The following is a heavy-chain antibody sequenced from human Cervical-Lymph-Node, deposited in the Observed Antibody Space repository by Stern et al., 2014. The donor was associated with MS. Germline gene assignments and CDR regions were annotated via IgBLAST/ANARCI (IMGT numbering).Heavy chain of an antibody. Sequence: VQLVQSGSELKKPGASVKVSCRASGYKFGTSTMNWVRQAPGQGLEWMGWININTGNVRYAQGFTGRFVFSLDTSVSTAYLRISSLRADDTAVYYCARDYGMDVWGQGTTVTVSS. J-gene: IGHJ6*02. CDR3: ARDYGMDV. CDR2: ININTGNV. CDR1: GYKFGTST. V-gene: IGHV7-4-1*02.